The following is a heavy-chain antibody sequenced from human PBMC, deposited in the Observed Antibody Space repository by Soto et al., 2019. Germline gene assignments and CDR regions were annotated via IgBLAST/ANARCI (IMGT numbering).Heavy chain of an antibody. V-gene: IGHV4-4*07. CDR3: ARDHGIVGTRGGFYYYGMDV. CDR1: GGSISIYH. D-gene: IGHD1-26*01. CDR2: FYTSGST. Sequence: SETLSLTCTVSGGSISIYHWSWIRQPAGKGLEWIGRFYTSGSTNYNPSLKSRVTMSVDTSKNQFSLKLSSVTGADTAVYYCARDHGIVGTRGGFYYYGMDVWGQGTTVTVSS. J-gene: IGHJ6*02.